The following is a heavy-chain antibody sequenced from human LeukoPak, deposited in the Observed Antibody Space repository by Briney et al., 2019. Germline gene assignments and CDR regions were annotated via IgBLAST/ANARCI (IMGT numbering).Heavy chain of an antibody. J-gene: IGHJ6*03. CDR2: INHSRST. D-gene: IGHD3-22*01. CDR1: GGSFSGYY. CDR3: ARGHLRYRRITMIVATYMDV. V-gene: IGHV4-34*01. Sequence: SETLSLTCAVYGGSFSGYYWSWIRQPPGKGLEWIGEINHSRSTNYNPSLKSRVTISVDTSKNQFSLKLSSVTAADTAVYYCARGHLRYRRITMIVATYMDVWGKGTTVTVSS.